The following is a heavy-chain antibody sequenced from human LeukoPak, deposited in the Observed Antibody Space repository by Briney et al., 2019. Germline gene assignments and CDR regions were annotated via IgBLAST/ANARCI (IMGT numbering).Heavy chain of an antibody. V-gene: IGHV1-2*02. Sequence: ASVKVSCKASGYTFTGYYMHWVRQAPGQGLEWMGWVNPNSGGTNYAQRFQGRVTMTRDTSINTAYMESSRLRSDDTAVYYCARDGKYSSERFDYWGQGTLVTVSS. J-gene: IGHJ4*02. CDR1: GYTFTGYY. D-gene: IGHD6-19*01. CDR2: VNPNSGGT. CDR3: ARDGKYSSERFDY.